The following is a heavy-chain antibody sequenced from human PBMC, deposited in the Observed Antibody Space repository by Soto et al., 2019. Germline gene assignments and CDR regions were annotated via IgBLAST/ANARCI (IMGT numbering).Heavy chain of an antibody. D-gene: IGHD3-3*01. Sequence: QVQLVESGGGVVQPGRSLRLSCAASGFTFSSCAMHWVRQAPGKGLEWEALISYDGSSKYYADSVKGRFTISRDNSKNTLYLQVNSLRAEDTAVYYCARDKRDLRFLEWSYYFDYWGQGTLVTVSS. CDR2: ISYDGSSK. CDR3: ARDKRDLRFLEWSYYFDY. V-gene: IGHV3-30-3*01. J-gene: IGHJ4*02. CDR1: GFTFSSCA.